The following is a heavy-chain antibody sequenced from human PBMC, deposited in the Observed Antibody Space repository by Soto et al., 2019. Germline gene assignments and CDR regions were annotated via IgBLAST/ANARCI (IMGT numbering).Heavy chain of an antibody. CDR3: AKDQAVTTNYYYGMDV. CDR2: ISYDGSNK. Sequence: PGGSLRLSCAASGFTFSSYGMHWVRQAPGKGLEWVAVISYDGSNKYYADSVKGRFTISRDNSKNTLYLQMNSLRAEDTAVYYCAKDQAVTTNYYYGMDVWGQGTAVTVSS. J-gene: IGHJ6*02. D-gene: IGHD4-17*01. V-gene: IGHV3-30*18. CDR1: GFTFSSYG.